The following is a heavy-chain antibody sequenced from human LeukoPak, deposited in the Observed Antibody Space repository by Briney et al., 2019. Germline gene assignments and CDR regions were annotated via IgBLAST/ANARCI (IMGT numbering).Heavy chain of an antibody. D-gene: IGHD1-26*01. Sequence: SETLSLTCTVSGGSISSGGYYWSWIRQHPGKGLEWIGYIYYSGSTYYNPSLKSRVIISVDTSKNQFSLKLSSVTATDTAVYYCARALGGTWGLLDYWGQGTLVTVSS. J-gene: IGHJ4*02. CDR3: ARALGGTWGLLDY. CDR2: IYYSGST. V-gene: IGHV4-31*03. CDR1: GGSISSGGYY.